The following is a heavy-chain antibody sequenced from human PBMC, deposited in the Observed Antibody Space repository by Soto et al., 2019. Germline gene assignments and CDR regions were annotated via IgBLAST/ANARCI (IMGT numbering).Heavy chain of an antibody. CDR1: GGSISSSNW. J-gene: IGHJ4*02. V-gene: IGHV4-4*02. Sequence: PSETMSLTCAVSGGSISSSNWWSWVRQPPGKGLEWIGEIYHSGSTNYNPSLKSRVTISVDKSKNQFSLKLSSVTAADTAVYYCARVYRGTRQWLVHPLYYFDYWGQGTLVTVSS. CDR2: IYHSGST. D-gene: IGHD6-19*01. CDR3: ARVYRGTRQWLVHPLYYFDY.